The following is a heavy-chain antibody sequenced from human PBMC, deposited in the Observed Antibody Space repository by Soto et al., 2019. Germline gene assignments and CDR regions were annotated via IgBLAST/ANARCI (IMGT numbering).Heavy chain of an antibody. CDR3: ARQLQGPSSWYGYYYGMDV. Sequence: QLQLQESGPGLVKPSETLSLTCTVSGGSISSSSYYWGWIRQPPGKGLEWIGSIYYSGSTYYNPSLKSRVTLSVDTSKNQSSLKLSSVTAADTAVYYCARQLQGPSSWYGYYYGMDVWGQGTTVTVSS. V-gene: IGHV4-39*01. CDR1: GGSISSSSYY. D-gene: IGHD6-13*01. CDR2: IYYSGST. J-gene: IGHJ6*02.